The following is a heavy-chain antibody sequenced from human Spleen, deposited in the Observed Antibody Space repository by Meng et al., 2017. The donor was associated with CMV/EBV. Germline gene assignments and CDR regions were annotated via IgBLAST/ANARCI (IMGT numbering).Heavy chain of an antibody. CDR1: GFIFDNSV. J-gene: IGHJ6*02. Sequence: GGSLRLSCAASGFIFDNSVMSWVRQAPGKGLEWVSGIDWNGGSTNYAHSVKGRFTISRDNAKNFLYLQMNSLRAEDTAVYYCAKTSLDYRVFGMDVWGQGTTVTVSS. CDR2: IDWNGGST. CDR3: AKTSLDYRVFGMDV. V-gene: IGHV3-20*04. D-gene: IGHD4-11*01.